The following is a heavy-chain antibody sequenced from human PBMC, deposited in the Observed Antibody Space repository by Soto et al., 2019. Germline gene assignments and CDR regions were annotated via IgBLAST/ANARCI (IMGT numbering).Heavy chain of an antibody. CDR3: TRDRWSFALDTSGYYPSDFDY. V-gene: IGHV1-18*01. D-gene: IGHD3-22*01. Sequence: QVHLVQSGPEVKKPGASVKVSCELPGYGFRGQGVSWVRQAPGQRFEWLGGISGYNGNTDYAPYFQGRLSLITDTSTSTASIELRALIFADTALYFCTRDRWSFALDTSGYYPSDFDYWGPGYLVTVSS. J-gene: IGHJ4*02. CDR1: GYGFRGQG. CDR2: ISGYNGNT.